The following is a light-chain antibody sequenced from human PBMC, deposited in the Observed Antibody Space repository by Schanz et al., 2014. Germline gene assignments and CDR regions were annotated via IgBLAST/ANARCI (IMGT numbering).Light chain of an antibody. Sequence: EIVMTQSPATLSVSPGERATLFCRASQSVSNNLAWYQQKPGQAPRLLIYGAFSRATGIPDRFSGSGSGTEFTLTISSLEPEDFAVYYCQQYGSSPWTFGQGTKVEIK. CDR2: GAF. V-gene: IGKV3-20*01. CDR3: QQYGSSPWT. CDR1: QSVSNN. J-gene: IGKJ1*01.